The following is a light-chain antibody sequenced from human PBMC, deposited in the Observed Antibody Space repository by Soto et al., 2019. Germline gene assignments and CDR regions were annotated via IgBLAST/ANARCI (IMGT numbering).Light chain of an antibody. J-gene: IGLJ1*01. V-gene: IGLV2-8*01. CDR2: EVN. Sequence: QSVLTQPPSASGSPGQSVTISCTGTISDVGGYNYVAWYQQHPGKAPKLMIYEVNKRPSGVPDRFSGSKSGSTASLTDSGLQAEDEADYYCSSYAGSSTYGFGTGTKLTVL. CDR1: ISDVGGYNY. CDR3: SSYAGSSTYG.